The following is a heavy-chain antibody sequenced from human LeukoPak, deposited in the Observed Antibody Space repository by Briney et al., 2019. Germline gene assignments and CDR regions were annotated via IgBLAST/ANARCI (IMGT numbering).Heavy chain of an antibody. CDR2: ISCDGSNK. Sequence: GGSLRLSCAASGFTFSSYAMHWVRQAPGKGLEWVAVISCDGSNKYYADSVKGRFTISRDNSKNTLYLQMNSLRAEDTAVYYCAREEHTYYYDSSGYYWGQGTLVTVSS. V-gene: IGHV3-30-3*01. D-gene: IGHD3-22*01. CDR3: AREEHTYYYDSSGYY. CDR1: GFTFSSYA. J-gene: IGHJ4*02.